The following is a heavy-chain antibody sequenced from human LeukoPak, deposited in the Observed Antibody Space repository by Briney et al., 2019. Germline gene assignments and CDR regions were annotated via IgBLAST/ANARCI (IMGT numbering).Heavy chain of an antibody. Sequence: SETLSLTCTVSGGSISSSSYYWGWIRQPPGKGLEWIGSIYYSGSTYYNPSLKSRVTISVDTSKNQFSLKVSSVTAADTAVYYCAGPYSSSSVADYWGQGTLVTVSS. J-gene: IGHJ4*02. V-gene: IGHV4-39*01. CDR1: GGSISSSSYY. CDR3: AGPYSSSSVADY. D-gene: IGHD6-6*01. CDR2: IYYSGST.